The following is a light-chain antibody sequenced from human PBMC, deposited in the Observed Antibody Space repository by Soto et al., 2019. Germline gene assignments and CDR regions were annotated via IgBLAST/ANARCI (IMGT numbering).Light chain of an antibody. Sequence: EIVLTQSPGTLSLSPGDRATLSCRASQSVSSNILAWYQQKPGQAPRLLIYGASIRATGIPDRFSGSGSGTDFTLTIRRLEPEDFEMYFCHQYGSSPRTFGQVTKVEIK. CDR2: GAS. CDR1: QSVSSNI. V-gene: IGKV3-20*01. J-gene: IGKJ1*01. CDR3: HQYGSSPRT.